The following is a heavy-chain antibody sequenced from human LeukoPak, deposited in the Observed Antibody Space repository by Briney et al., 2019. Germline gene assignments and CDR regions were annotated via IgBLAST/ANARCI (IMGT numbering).Heavy chain of an antibody. Sequence: SQTLSLTCAVSGGSISSGGYSWSWIRQPPGKGLEWIGEINHSGSTNYNPSLKSRVTISVDTSKNQFSLKLSSVTAADTAVYYCARGDYFDYWGQGTLVTVSS. J-gene: IGHJ4*02. V-gene: IGHV4-30-2*01. CDR3: ARGDYFDY. CDR1: GGSISSGGYS. CDR2: INHSGST.